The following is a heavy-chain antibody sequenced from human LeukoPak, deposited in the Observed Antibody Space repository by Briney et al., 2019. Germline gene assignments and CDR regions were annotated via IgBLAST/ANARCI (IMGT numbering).Heavy chain of an antibody. CDR2: IKQDGSKK. CDR3: TRVGYIDEGIDY. D-gene: IGHD5-24*01. Sequence: GGSLRLSCVASGFPFSSYWMTWVRQAPGKGLEWVANIKQDGSKKSYVDSVKGRFTISRDNAKNSLYLQMNSLRAEDTAIYYCTRVGYIDEGIDYWGQETLVTVSS. J-gene: IGHJ4*02. CDR1: GFPFSSYW. V-gene: IGHV3-7*04.